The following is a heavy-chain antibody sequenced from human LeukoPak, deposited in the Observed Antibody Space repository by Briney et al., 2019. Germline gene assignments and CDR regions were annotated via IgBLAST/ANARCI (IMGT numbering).Heavy chain of an antibody. CDR3: ARGGPYYDSWSGYLY. Sequence: GGSLRLSCTASGVTFSSYGMHWVRQAPGKGLEWVAVTSYDGGDQYYADSVKGRFTISRDDSKNTLYLQMNSLRGEDTAVYYCARGGPYYDSWSGYLYWGQGTLVTVSS. CDR2: TSYDGGDQ. V-gene: IGHV3-33*01. J-gene: IGHJ4*02. D-gene: IGHD3-3*01. CDR1: GVTFSSYG.